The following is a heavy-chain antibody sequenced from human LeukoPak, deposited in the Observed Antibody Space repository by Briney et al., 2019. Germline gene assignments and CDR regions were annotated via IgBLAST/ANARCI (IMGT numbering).Heavy chain of an antibody. CDR2: IHGSGGVT. CDR1: AISFSSYA. J-gene: IGHJ3*02. D-gene: IGHD4-17*01. V-gene: IGHV3-23*01. CDR3: AKDPNGDYVGAFDS. Sequence: GGSLRLSCTASAISFSSYAMTWLRQAPGKGLEWVSGIHGSGGVTYYADSVKGRFTISRGNSKKTLYLQMNSLRVDDTAVYYCAKDPNGDYVGAFDSWGQGTMVTVSS.